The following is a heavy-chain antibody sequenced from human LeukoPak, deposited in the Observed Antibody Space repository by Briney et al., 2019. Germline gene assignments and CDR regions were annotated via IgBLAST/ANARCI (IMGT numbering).Heavy chain of an antibody. D-gene: IGHD6-13*01. CDR2: IYHSGST. Sequence: SETLSLTCNVSGYSISSGYYWAWIRQSPGKGLEWIGSIYHSGSTYYNPSLKSRVTMSVDTSKKQFSPNLSSVTAADTAVYYCATTPREYSSTWYYFDYWGQGILVTVSS. V-gene: IGHV4-38-2*02. CDR1: GYSISSGYY. CDR3: ATTPREYSSTWYYFDY. J-gene: IGHJ4*02.